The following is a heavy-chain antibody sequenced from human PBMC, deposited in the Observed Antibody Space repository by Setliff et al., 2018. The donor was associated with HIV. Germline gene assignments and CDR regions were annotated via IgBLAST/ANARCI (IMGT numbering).Heavy chain of an antibody. CDR2: STLNSGGT. D-gene: IGHD3-10*01. CDR1: DTPSPAT. CDR3: AREEDTKGRITMVRGVINY. J-gene: IGHJ4*02. V-gene: IGHV1-2*06. Sequence: GASVKSPARLLDTPSPATICTGCDRPLDKGLSGWDGSTLNSGGTNYAQKFQGRVTMTRDTSISTAYMELSRLRSDDTAVYYCAREEDTKGRITMVRGVINYWGQGTLVTVSS.